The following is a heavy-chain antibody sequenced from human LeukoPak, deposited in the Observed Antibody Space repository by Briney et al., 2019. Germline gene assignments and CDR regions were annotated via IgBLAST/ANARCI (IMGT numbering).Heavy chain of an antibody. CDR2: IYPGDSET. Sequence: GESLKITCKGSGNSFNNHLIGWVRQMPGKGLEWMGIIYPGDSETRYSPSFQGQVTISADKSISTVYLQWSGLEASDTAMYYCARRSTVIRGVLEEAFDYWGQGTLVTVSS. CDR1: GNSFNNHL. D-gene: IGHD3-10*01. CDR3: ARRSTVIRGVLEEAFDY. V-gene: IGHV5-51*01. J-gene: IGHJ4*02.